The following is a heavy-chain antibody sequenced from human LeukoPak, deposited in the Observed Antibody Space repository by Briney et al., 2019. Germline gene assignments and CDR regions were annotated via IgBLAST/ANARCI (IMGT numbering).Heavy chain of an antibody. CDR2: ISVSGGST. CDR1: GFTFSSYA. D-gene: IGHD6-13*01. J-gene: IGHJ4*02. CDR3: AKVGLYSSTWRRFDY. Sequence: PGGSLRLSCAASGFTFSSYAMSWVRQAPGKGLEWVSTISVSGGSTYYADSVKVRFTISRDNSKNTLYLQMNSLRAEDTAVYYCAKVGLYSSTWRRFDYWGQGTLVTVSS. V-gene: IGHV3-23*01.